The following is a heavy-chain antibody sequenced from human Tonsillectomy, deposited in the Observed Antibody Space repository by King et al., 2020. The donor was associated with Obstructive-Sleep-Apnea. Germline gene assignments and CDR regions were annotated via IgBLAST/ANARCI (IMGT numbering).Heavy chain of an antibody. J-gene: IGHJ6*02. Sequence: VQLVESGGGLVQPGGSLRLSCAASGFTFSNFAMNWVRQAPGKGPEWVSSITGSGASTYYADSVKGRFTISRDNFKDALYLQMSSLRGEDTAVYYCAKSLGGFPYYYGMDVWGQGTTVTVSS. CDR2: ITGSGAST. CDR1: GFTFSNFA. CDR3: AKSLGGFPYYYGMDV. V-gene: IGHV3-23*04.